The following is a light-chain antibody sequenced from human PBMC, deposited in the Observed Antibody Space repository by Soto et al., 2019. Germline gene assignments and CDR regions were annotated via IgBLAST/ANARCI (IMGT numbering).Light chain of an antibody. CDR2: DVS. V-gene: IGLV2-14*01. CDR1: SSDVGGYNY. Sequence: QSALTQPASVSGSPGQSITISCIGTSSDVGGYNYVSWYQQQPGKAPKLMIYDVSNRPSGVSNRFSGSKSDNTASLTISGLQAEDEADYYCSSYTSSSTPYVFGTGTKVTV. CDR3: SSYTSSSTPYV. J-gene: IGLJ1*01.